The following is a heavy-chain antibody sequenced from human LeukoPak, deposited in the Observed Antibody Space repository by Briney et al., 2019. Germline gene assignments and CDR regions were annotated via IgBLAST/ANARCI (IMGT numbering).Heavy chain of an antibody. Sequence: GGSLRLSCAASGFTFSSYSMNWVRQAPGKGLEWVSSIISSSSYIYYADSVKGRFTISRDNAKNSLYLQMNSLRAEDTAVYYCAREGAYCSGGSCYSALDYWGQGTLVTVSS. CDR3: AREGAYCSGGSCYSALDY. D-gene: IGHD2-15*01. J-gene: IGHJ4*02. V-gene: IGHV3-21*01. CDR2: IISSSSYI. CDR1: GFTFSSYS.